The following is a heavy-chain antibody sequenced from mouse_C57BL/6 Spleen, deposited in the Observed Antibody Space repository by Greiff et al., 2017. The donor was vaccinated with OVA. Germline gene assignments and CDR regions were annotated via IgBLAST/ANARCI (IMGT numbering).Heavy chain of an antibody. Sequence: QVQLQQSGAELARPGASVKLSCKASGYTFTSYGISWVKQRTGQGLEWIGEIYPRSGNTYYNEKFKGKATLTADKSSSTAYMELRSLTSEDSAVYFGAKQGYGNPMNAMDYWGQGTSVTVSS. CDR2: IYPRSGNT. D-gene: IGHD2-10*02. V-gene: IGHV1-81*01. CDR1: GYTFTSYG. J-gene: IGHJ4*01. CDR3: AKQGYGNPMNAMDY.